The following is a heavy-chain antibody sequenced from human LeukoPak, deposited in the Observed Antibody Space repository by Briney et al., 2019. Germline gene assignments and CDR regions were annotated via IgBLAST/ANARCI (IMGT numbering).Heavy chain of an antibody. D-gene: IGHD2-15*01. CDR2: ISSTGGTT. CDR3: AKNGDRGAYCSGGTCYPYYYYYMDV. CDR1: GFTFSSYG. V-gene: IGHV3-23*01. J-gene: IGHJ6*03. Sequence: GGTLRLSCAASGFTFSSYGMSWVRQAPGKGLEWVSAISSTGGTTYYADSVKGHFTISRDNSKNTVYLQMNSLSAEDTAVYYCAKNGDRGAYCSGGTCYPYYYYYMDVWGKGTTVTISS.